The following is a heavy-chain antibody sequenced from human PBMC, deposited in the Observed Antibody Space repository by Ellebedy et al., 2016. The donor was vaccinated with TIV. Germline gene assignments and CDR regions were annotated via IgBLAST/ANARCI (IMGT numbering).Heavy chain of an antibody. Sequence: SETLSLTCTVSGGSISSYYWSWIRQPPGKGLEWIGYIYYSGSTNYNPSLNSRVTISVDTSKNQFSLKLSSVTAADTAVYYCARTTAVAGTYYYGMDVWGQGTTVTVSS. CDR2: IYYSGST. CDR1: GGSISSYY. D-gene: IGHD6-19*01. J-gene: IGHJ6*02. V-gene: IGHV4-59*01. CDR3: ARTTAVAGTYYYGMDV.